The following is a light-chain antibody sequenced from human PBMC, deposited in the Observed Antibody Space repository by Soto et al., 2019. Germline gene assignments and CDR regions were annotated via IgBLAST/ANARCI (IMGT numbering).Light chain of an antibody. CDR1: QSVSSY. V-gene: IGKV3-11*01. Sequence: EIVLTQSPATLSLSPGEIATLSCRASQSVSSYLAWYQQKPGQAPRLLIYDASNRATGIPARFSGSGSGTDFTLTISSLEPEDFSVYYCQQRYNWPITFGQGTRREIK. CDR2: DAS. CDR3: QQRYNWPIT. J-gene: IGKJ5*01.